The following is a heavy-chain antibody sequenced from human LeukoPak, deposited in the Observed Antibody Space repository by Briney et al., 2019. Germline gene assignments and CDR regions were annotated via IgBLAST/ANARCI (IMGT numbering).Heavy chain of an antibody. CDR2: ISSSSSYI. D-gene: IGHD6-13*01. J-gene: IGHJ3*02. CDR3: ARDPAAVAEDAFDI. V-gene: IGHV3-21*01. Sequence: GGSLRLSCAASGFSFSHYGMHWVRQAPGKGLEWVSSISSSSSYIYYADSVKGRFTISRDNAKNSLYLQMNSLRAEDTAVYYCARDPAAVAEDAFDIWGQGTMVTVSS. CDR1: GFSFSHYG.